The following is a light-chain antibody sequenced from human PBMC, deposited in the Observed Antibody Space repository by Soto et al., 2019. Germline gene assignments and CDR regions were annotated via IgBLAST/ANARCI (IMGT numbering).Light chain of an antibody. CDR3: QHYSGDRAT. V-gene: IGKV1-5*03. Sequence: DILLTQSPSTLSASVGDRVTISCRASQSINKWLAWYQHKPGKAPNLLIYEVSTLHSGVPSRFSGSGSGTEFTLTISSLRPDDCATYYCQHYSGDRATFGQGTKVEI. CDR1: QSINKW. CDR2: EVS. J-gene: IGKJ1*01.